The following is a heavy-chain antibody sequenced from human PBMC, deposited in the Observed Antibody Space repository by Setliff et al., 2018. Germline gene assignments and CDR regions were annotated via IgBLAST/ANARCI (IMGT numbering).Heavy chain of an antibody. CDR2: IYHSGGA. V-gene: IGHV4-30-4*08. CDR1: GDSISSGDYF. Sequence: SETLSLTCTVSGDSISSGDYFWSWIRQPPGKGLEWIAYIYHSGGAYYNPSLKSRVTMSVDTSKNQFSLHLTSVTAEDTAVYYCAREVGTSTSSDAFDVWGQGMMVTVSS. J-gene: IGHJ3*01. D-gene: IGHD1-26*01. CDR3: AREVGTSTSSDAFDV.